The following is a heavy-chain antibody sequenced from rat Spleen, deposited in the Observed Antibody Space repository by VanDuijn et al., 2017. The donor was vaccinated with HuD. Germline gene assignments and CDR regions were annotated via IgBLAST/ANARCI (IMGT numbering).Heavy chain of an antibody. CDR3: TRSGGTPDY. CDR1: GFTFSDYG. CDR2: ITNTGGST. Sequence: EVQLVESGGGLVQPGRSLKLSCAASGFTFSDYGVAWVRQAPTKGLEWVASITNTGGSTYYPDSVKGRFTISRDNAKSTLYLQMNSLRSEDTATYYCTRSGGTPDYWGQGVMVTVSS. D-gene: IGHD4-3*01. J-gene: IGHJ2*01. V-gene: IGHV5-29*01.